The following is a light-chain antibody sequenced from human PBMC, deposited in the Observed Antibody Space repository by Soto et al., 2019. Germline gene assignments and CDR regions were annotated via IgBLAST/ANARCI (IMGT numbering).Light chain of an antibody. Sequence: EILMTQSLGTLSVSPGERATLSCRASQSVSNNLAWYQQKPGQAPRLLIYGASTRAINVPARFSGSGSGTEFTLTISSLQSEDFAVYYCQQYNNWPPITFGQGTRLEI. CDR1: QSVSNN. CDR2: GAS. CDR3: QQYNNWPPIT. V-gene: IGKV3-15*01. J-gene: IGKJ5*01.